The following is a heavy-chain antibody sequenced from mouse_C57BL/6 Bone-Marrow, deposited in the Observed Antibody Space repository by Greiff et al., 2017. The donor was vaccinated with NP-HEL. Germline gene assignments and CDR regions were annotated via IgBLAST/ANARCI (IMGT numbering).Heavy chain of an antibody. CDR2: IDPSDSET. D-gene: IGHD2-4*01. CDR3: ARYFDYDGRFYAMDY. J-gene: IGHJ4*01. CDR1: GYTFTSYW. Sequence: VQLQQSGAELVRPGSSVKLSCKASGYTFTSYWMHWVKQRPIQGLEWIGNIDPSDSETHYNQKFKDKATLTVDKSSSTAYMQLSSLTSEDSAVYYCARYFDYDGRFYAMDYWGQGTSVTVSS. V-gene: IGHV1-52*01.